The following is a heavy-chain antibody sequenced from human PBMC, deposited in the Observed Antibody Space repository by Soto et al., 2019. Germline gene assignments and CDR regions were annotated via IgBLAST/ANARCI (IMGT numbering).Heavy chain of an antibody. D-gene: IGHD6-19*01. CDR1: GDSVSSNSAA. CDR3: ARDMQQWLSINYYYGMDV. CDR2: TYYRSKWYN. J-gene: IGHJ6*02. Sequence: PSQTLSLTCAISGDSVSSNSAAWNWIRQSPSRGLEWLGRTYYRSKWYNDYAVSVKSRITINPDTSKNQFSLQLNSVTPEDTAVYYCARDMQQWLSINYYYGMDVWGQGTTVTVSS. V-gene: IGHV6-1*01.